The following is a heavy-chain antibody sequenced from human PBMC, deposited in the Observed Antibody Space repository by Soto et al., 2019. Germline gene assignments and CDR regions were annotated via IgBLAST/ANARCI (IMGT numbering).Heavy chain of an antibody. Sequence: QVQVQESGPGLVKSSQTLSLTCTVSGGSIRSSGYYWSWIRQHPGKGLEWIGYIFNSGSTDYHPSLKSRVTMSMDSSKNQFSLNVSSVTAEDTAVYYCASFIPYFLPDQWGQGTLVTVSS. D-gene: IGHD2-2*02. CDR1: GGSIRSSGYY. CDR3: ASFIPYFLPDQ. V-gene: IGHV4-31*03. J-gene: IGHJ4*02. CDR2: IFNSGST.